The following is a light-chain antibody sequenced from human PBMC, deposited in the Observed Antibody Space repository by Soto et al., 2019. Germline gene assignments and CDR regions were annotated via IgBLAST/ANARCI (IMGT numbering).Light chain of an antibody. V-gene: IGKV1-39*01. CDR2: AAS. J-gene: IGKJ4*01. Sequence: DIQMTQSPSSLSASVGDRVTITCRASQSISSYLDWYQQKPGKAPKLLIYAASSLQRGVPSRFSGSGSGTDFTLTISSLQPEDFATYYCQQRDTFGGGTKVEIK. CDR1: QSISSY. CDR3: QQRDT.